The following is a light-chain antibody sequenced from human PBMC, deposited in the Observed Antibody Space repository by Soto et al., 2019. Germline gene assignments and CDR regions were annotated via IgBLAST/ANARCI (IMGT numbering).Light chain of an antibody. Sequence: QSALTQPASVSGSPGQSITISCTGTSGDIGTYNLVSWYQQHPGKAPKLMIYEVSNRPSGVSDRFSGSKSGNTASLTISGLQAEDEADYYCSSYTSTATRVFGGGTKLTVL. CDR1: SGDIGTYNL. J-gene: IGLJ3*02. CDR3: SSYTSTATRV. CDR2: EVS. V-gene: IGLV2-14*02.